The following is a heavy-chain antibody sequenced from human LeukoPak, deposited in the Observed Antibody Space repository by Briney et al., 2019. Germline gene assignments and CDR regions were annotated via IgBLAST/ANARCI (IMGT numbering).Heavy chain of an antibody. J-gene: IGHJ4*02. CDR3: ARGVDGYSFDY. V-gene: IGHV4-59*01. Sequence: PSETLSLTCTVSGGSISDYYWSWIRQPPGKGLEWIGFIFYSGSTNYNPSLKSRLTISLDTSKNQFSLRLTSVAAADTAVYYCARGVDGYSFDYWGRGTLVTVSS. CDR2: IFYSGST. CDR1: GGSISDYY. D-gene: IGHD5-24*01.